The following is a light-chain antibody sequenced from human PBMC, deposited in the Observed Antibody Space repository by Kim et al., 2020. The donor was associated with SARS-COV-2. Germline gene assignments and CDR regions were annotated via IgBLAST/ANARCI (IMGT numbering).Light chain of an antibody. CDR1: SSNIGNYY. V-gene: IGLV1-51*01. J-gene: IGLJ2*01. CDR3: GTWDSSLSAGV. Sequence: GRQVTTACSGSSSNIGNYYVSWYQRTPGTAPKLRIYDDNNRPSGIPDRFSGSKSGTSATLGITGLQTGDEADYYCGTWDSSLSAGVFGGGTQLTVL. CDR2: DDN.